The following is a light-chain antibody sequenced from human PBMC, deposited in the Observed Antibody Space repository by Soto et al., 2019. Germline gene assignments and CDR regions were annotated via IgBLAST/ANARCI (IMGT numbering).Light chain of an antibody. J-gene: IGKJ2*01. CDR1: QDTRED. CDR3: LQVYNFPFA. Sequence: AIQMTQSPSSLSASVGDRVTITCRASQDTREDLACYQQIRRKAPLIVLYVASALQTGVASRFSWSGSSTEFTLTISSLQPEDCAAYYWLQVYNFPFAFCQGTKVDI. CDR2: VAS. V-gene: IGKV1-6*01.